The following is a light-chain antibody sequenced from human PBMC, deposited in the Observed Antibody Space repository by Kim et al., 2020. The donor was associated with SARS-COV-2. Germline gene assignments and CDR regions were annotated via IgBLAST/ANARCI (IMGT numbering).Light chain of an antibody. V-gene: IGKV1-9*01. CDR3: LQLNSYPVT. CDR1: QGISSY. J-gene: IGKJ4*01. CDR2: AAS. Sequence: IQLTHSPSFLSASVGDRVTITCRANQGISSYLAWYQQKPGRAPKLLIYAASTLQSGVPSRFSGSGSETDFTLTISSLQPEDFATYYCLQLNSYPVTFGGGTKVDIK.